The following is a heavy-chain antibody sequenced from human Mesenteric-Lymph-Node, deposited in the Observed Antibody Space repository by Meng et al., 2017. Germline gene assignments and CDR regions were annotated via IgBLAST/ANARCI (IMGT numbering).Heavy chain of an antibody. J-gene: IGHJ4*02. CDR2: ISAYNGNT. V-gene: IGHV1-18*04. Sequence: ASVKVSCKASGYTFTSYGISWVRQAPGQGLEWMGWISAYNGNTNYAQKLQGRVTMTTDTSTSTAYMELRSLRSDDTAVYYCARPAYYYDSSSYPAYYFDYWGQGTLVTVSS. D-gene: IGHD3-22*01. CDR3: ARPAYYYDSSSYPAYYFDY. CDR1: GYTFTSYG.